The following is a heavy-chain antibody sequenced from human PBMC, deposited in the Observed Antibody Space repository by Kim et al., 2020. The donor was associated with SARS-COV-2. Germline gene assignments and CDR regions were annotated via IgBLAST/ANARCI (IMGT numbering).Heavy chain of an antibody. CDR3: ADGGTYYWTFDV. Sequence: SQTLSLTCAISGDSVSSNSAAWSWIRQSPSRGLEWLGRAYYRSKWYFDYPISVKSRIIINPDTSKNLLSLQLNSVTPDDTAVYYCADGGTYYWTFDVWGQ. CDR1: GDSVSSNSAA. J-gene: IGHJ3*01. V-gene: IGHV6-1*01. D-gene: IGHD1-26*01. CDR2: AYYRSKWYF.